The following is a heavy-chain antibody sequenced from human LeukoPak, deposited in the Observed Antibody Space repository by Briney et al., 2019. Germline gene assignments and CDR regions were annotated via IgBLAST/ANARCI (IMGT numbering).Heavy chain of an antibody. D-gene: IGHD1-26*01. J-gene: IGHJ6*02. Sequence: SETLSLTCTVSGGSISSYYWSWIRQPPGKGLEWIGYIYYSGSTNYNPSLKSRVTISVDTSKNQFSLKLSSVAAADTAVYYCARSGELNYYYYGMDVWGQGTTVTVSS. CDR1: GGSISSYY. CDR2: IYYSGST. V-gene: IGHV4-59*08. CDR3: ARSGELNYYYYGMDV.